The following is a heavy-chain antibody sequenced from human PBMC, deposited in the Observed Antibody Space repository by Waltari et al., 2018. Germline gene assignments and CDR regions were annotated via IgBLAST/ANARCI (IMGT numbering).Heavy chain of an antibody. CDR3: ARDSTAAGFDY. J-gene: IGHJ4*02. V-gene: IGHV3-74*01. D-gene: IGHD6-13*01. CDR2: IKSDGSAT. CDR1: GFTFSTFW. Sequence: EVQLVESGGGLVHPGGSLRLSCEASGFTFSTFWVHWVRQVPGKGLVVVSRIKSDGSATSYADSVKGRFTISRDNAKNSLYLQMNSLRAEDTAVYYCARDSTAAGFDYWGQGTLVTVSS.